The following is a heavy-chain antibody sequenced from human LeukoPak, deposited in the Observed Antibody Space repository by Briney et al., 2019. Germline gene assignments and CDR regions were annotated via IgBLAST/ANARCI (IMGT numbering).Heavy chain of an antibody. CDR3: AGDGSSDRWFYH. J-gene: IGHJ4*02. V-gene: IGHV4-59*12. CDR2: IDYSGNT. D-gene: IGHD2-15*01. CDR1: GFTFSSYA. Sequence: GSLRLSCAASGFTFSSYAMSWVRQAPGKGLEWIGTIDYSGNTYYSPSLKGRVAISLDTSKKQFSLKLTSMTAADTAVYFCAGDGSSDRWFYHWGQGSRVIVSA.